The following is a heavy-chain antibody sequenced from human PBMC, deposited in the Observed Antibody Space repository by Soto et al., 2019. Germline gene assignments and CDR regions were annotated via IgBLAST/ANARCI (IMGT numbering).Heavy chain of an antibody. V-gene: IGHV3-21*01. J-gene: IGHJ4*02. D-gene: IGHD1-20*01. Sequence: GGSLRLSCASSGFTFSSYSMNLVRQAPGKGLEWVSSISSSSSYIYYADSVKGRFTISRDNAKNSLYLQMNSLRAEDTAVYYCATRYNWNDGVDYWGQGTLVTVSS. CDR3: ATRYNWNDGVDY. CDR2: ISSSSSYI. CDR1: GFTFSSYS.